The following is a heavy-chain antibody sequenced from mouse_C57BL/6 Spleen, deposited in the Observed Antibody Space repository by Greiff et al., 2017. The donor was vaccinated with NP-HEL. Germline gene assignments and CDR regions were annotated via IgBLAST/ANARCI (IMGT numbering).Heavy chain of an antibody. V-gene: IGHV1-15*01. CDR1: GYTFTDYE. CDR3: TRWFGYLYYFDY. J-gene: IGHJ2*01. Sequence: VQLQQSGAELVRPGASVTLSCKASGYTFTDYEMHWVKQTPVHGLEWIGAIDPETGGTAYNQKFKGKAILTADKSSSTAYMELRSLTSEDSAVYYWTRWFGYLYYFDYWGQGTTLTVSS. CDR2: IDPETGGT. D-gene: IGHD2-3*01.